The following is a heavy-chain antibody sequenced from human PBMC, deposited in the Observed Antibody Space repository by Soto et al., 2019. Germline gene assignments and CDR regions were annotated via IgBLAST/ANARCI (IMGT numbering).Heavy chain of an antibody. CDR3: ARENWNYDYYYGMDV. J-gene: IGHJ6*02. V-gene: IGHV1-18*04. CDR1: GYAFTTYS. Sequence: ASVKVSCKASGYAFTTYSITWVRQAPGQGLEWMGWISAYNDNTNYAPKFRGRVTMTTDTSTNTAYMELRSLRADDTAMYYCARENWNYDYYYGMDVWGQGTTVTV. D-gene: IGHD1-1*01. CDR2: ISAYNDNT.